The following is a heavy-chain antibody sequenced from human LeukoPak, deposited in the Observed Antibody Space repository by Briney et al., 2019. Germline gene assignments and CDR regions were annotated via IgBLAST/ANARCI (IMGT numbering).Heavy chain of an antibody. J-gene: IGHJ4*02. Sequence: GGSLRLSCAASGFTFSSYAMSWVRQAPGKGLEWVSAISGSGGSTYYADSVKGRFTISRDNSKNTLYLQMNSLRAEDTAVYYCAKAVSDYDDSSGYYDYWGQGTLVTVSS. CDR2: ISGSGGST. CDR3: AKAVSDYDDSSGYYDY. V-gene: IGHV3-23*01. CDR1: GFTFSSYA. D-gene: IGHD3-22*01.